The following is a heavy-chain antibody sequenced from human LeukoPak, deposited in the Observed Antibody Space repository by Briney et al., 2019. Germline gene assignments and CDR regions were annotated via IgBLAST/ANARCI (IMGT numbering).Heavy chain of an antibody. Sequence: GGSLRLSCAASGFSFSSFAMSWVRQAPDKGLEWVSGISGSGGQTDYADSVKGRFTISRDNSKNTLYLQMNSLKAEDTAKYYCAKAMGVAVTTASDYWGQGTLVTVSS. D-gene: IGHD2-21*02. CDR3: AKAMGVAVTTASDY. CDR1: GFSFSSFA. J-gene: IGHJ4*02. V-gene: IGHV3-23*01. CDR2: ISGSGGQT.